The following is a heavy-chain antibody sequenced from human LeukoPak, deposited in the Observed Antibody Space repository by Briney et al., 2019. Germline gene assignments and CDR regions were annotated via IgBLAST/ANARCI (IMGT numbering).Heavy chain of an antibody. Sequence: PSGTLSLTCAVSGGSISSSNWWSWVRPPPGKGLEWIGEIYHSGSTNYNPSLKSRVTISVDTSKNQFSLKLSSVTAADTAVYYCASGYYDFWSGYYSIFDYWGQGTLVTVSS. J-gene: IGHJ4*02. CDR3: ASGYYDFWSGYYSIFDY. CDR1: GGSISSSNW. D-gene: IGHD3-3*01. CDR2: IYHSGST. V-gene: IGHV4-4*02.